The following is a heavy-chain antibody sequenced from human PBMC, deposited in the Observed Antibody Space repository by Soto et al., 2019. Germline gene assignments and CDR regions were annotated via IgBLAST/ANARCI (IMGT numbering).Heavy chain of an antibody. CDR3: ARDPTCSDYGMVVAAKYGMDV. V-gene: IGHV1-69*12. CDR2: IIPIFGRA. Sequence: QLQLVQSGAEVTKPGSSVKVSCKASGGTFSSYAFSWVRQAPGQGLEWMGGIIPIFGRANYAQKFQGRVPINAYQSTRERYMEVSSPRPEDAGLYYGARDPTCSDYGMVVAAKYGMDVWGQGATVTGSS. D-gene: IGHD2-15*01. CDR1: GGTFSSYA. J-gene: IGHJ6*02.